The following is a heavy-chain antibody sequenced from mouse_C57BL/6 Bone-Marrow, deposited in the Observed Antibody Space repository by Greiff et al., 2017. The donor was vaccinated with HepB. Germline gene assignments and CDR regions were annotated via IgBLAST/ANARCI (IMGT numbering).Heavy chain of an antibody. J-gene: IGHJ2*01. CDR1: GYAFSSSW. CDR2: IYPGDGDT. Sequence: QVQLQQSGPELVKPGASVKISCKASGYAFSSSWMNWVKQRPGKGLEWIGRIYPGDGDTNYNGKFKGKATLTADKSSSTAYMQLSSLTSEDSAVYFCARWPVVAFDYWGQGTTLTVSS. D-gene: IGHD1-1*01. CDR3: ARWPVVAFDY. V-gene: IGHV1-82*01.